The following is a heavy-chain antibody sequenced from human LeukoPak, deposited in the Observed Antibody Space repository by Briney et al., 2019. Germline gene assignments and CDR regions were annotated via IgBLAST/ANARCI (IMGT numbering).Heavy chain of an antibody. CDR3: AKGGTTAWTAVDY. CDR1: GFTFSSYA. V-gene: IGHV3-23*01. CDR2: ISDSAGAT. D-gene: IGHD1-7*01. J-gene: IGHJ4*02. Sequence: GGSLRLSCAASGFTFSSYAMHWVRQAPGKGLEWVSSISDSAGATYYADSVRGRFTISRDNSGSTFYLQINSLRADDTAVYYCAKGGTTAWTAVDYLGQGTLVTVSS.